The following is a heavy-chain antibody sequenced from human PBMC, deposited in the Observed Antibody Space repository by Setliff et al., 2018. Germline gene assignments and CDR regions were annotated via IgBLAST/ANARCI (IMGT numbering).Heavy chain of an antibody. D-gene: IGHD1-26*01. V-gene: IGHV1-69*13. Sequence: SVKVSCKASGGTFSTYFISLVRQAPGQGLEWMGGVIPIFGTANYAQKFQGSVTITEDESTSTDYMELGRLRSEDTAVYDCGRGGRLGAPLGAFDIWGQGTMVPVSS. J-gene: IGHJ3*02. CDR1: GGTFSTYF. CDR2: VIPIFGTA. CDR3: GRGGRLGAPLGAFDI.